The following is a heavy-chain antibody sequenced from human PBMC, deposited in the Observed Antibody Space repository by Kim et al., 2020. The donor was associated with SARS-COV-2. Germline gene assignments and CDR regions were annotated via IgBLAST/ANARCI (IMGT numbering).Heavy chain of an antibody. V-gene: IGHV4-31*03. CDR3: AREAIQRAYCGGDCYFQRGNWFDP. CDR1: GGSISSGGYY. CDR2: IYYSGST. Sequence: SETLSLTCTVSGGSISSGGYYWSWIRQHPGKGLEWIGYIYYSGSTYYNPSLKSRVTISVDTSKNQFSLKLSSVTAADTAVYYCAREAIQRAYCGGDCYFQRGNWFDPWGQGTLVTVSS. D-gene: IGHD2-21*02. J-gene: IGHJ5*02.